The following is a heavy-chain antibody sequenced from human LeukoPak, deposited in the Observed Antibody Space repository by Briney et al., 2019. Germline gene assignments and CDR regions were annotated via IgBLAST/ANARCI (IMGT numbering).Heavy chain of an antibody. CDR3: ARDISGSYYGWFDP. Sequence: PGGSLRLSCAASGFTVSSNYMSWVRQAPGKGLEWVSVIYSGGSTYYADSVKGRFTISRDNSKNTLYLQMNSLRAEDTAVYYCARDISGSYYGWFDPRGQGTLVTVSS. V-gene: IGHV3-53*01. CDR1: GFTVSSNY. CDR2: IYSGGST. D-gene: IGHD1-26*01. J-gene: IGHJ5*02.